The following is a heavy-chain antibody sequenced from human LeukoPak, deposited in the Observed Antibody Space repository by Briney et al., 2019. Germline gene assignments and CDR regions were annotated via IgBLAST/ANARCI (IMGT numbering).Heavy chain of an antibody. D-gene: IGHD6-13*01. J-gene: IGHJ4*02. V-gene: IGHV4-30-4*01. CDR1: GGSISSGDYY. CDR3: ASTSSSWYEGFDY. Sequence: SETLSLTCTVSGGSISSGDYYWNWIRQPPGKGLEWIGYIYYSGSTYYNPSLKSRVTISVDTSKNQFSLKLSSVTAADTAVYYCASTSSSWYEGFDYWGQGTLVTVSS. CDR2: IYYSGST.